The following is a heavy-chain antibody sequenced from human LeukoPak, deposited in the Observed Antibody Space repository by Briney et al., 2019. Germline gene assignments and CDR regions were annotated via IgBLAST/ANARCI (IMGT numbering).Heavy chain of an antibody. CDR1: GFTFSTYW. D-gene: IGHD3-22*01. Sequence: GGSLRLSCTASGFTFSTYWMTWVRQAPGKGLEWVANIKHDGSEKYYVDSVKGRFTISRDNAKNSLYLQMISLRADDTAVYYCAREFYSDNSGYYAGTNWFDPWGQGTLVTVSS. CDR3: AREFYSDNSGYYAGTNWFDP. J-gene: IGHJ5*02. V-gene: IGHV3-7*01. CDR2: IKHDGSEK.